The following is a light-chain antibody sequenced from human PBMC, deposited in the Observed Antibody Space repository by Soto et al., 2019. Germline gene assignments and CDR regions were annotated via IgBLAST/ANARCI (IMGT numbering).Light chain of an antibody. V-gene: IGKV3-20*01. CDR2: GGS. Sequence: EIVLTQSPGTLSLSPGERATLSCRASQFVSSSYLAWYQQKPGQAPRLLIYGGSSRATGISDRFSGSGSGTDFTLTIGSLQSEDFAVYYCQQYNNWPQRTFGQGTKVEIK. J-gene: IGKJ1*01. CDR3: QQYNNWPQRT. CDR1: QFVSSSY.